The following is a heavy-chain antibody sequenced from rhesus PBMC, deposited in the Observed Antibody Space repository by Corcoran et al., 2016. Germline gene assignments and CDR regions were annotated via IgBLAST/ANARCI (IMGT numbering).Heavy chain of an antibody. Sequence: QVQLQESGPGLVKPSETLSLTCAVSGGSISDDYYWSWIRQPPGKGLEWIGYIYGSGGGTNYNPSLKNPVTISIDTSKNQFSLKLSSVTAADTAVYYCARDPTYNWNSLLLWYWGQGVLVTVSS. CDR1: GGSISDDYY. D-gene: IGHD1-26*01. CDR3: ARDPTYNWNSLLLWY. J-gene: IGHJ4*01. CDR2: IYGSGGGT. V-gene: IGHV4-106*01.